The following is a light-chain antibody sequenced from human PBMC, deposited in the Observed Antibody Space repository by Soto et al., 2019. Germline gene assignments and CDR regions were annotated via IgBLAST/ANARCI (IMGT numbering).Light chain of an antibody. CDR2: WAS. V-gene: IGKV4-1*01. Sequence: DLLMTHSPDSLAVSLGERATINCKTTHSVFDSSYKKNLLAWYQQKPGQPPRLLIYWASTRESGVPSRFSGSGSGTEFTLTITSLQPGDFATYYCQQYSTYSGTFGQGTKVDIK. J-gene: IGKJ1*01. CDR3: QQYSTYSGT. CDR1: HSVFDSSYKKNL.